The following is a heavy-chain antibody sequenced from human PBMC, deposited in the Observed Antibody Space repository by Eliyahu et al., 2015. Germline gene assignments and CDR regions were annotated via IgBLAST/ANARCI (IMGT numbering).Heavy chain of an antibody. Sequence: EVQLLESGGGLVQPGGSLRLSCAASGFPFSSYAMSWVRQAPGKGLEWVSAISGSGGSTYYADSVKGRFTISRDNSKNTLYLQMNSLRAEDTAVYYCAKDRDQQQLVGYFDYWGQGTLVTVSS. CDR2: ISGSGGST. J-gene: IGHJ4*02. CDR1: GFPFSSYA. D-gene: IGHD6-13*01. CDR3: AKDRDQQQLVGYFDY. V-gene: IGHV3-23*01.